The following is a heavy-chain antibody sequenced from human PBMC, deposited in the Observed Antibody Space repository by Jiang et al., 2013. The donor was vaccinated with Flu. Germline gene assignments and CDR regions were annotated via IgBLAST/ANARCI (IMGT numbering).Heavy chain of an antibody. Sequence: TCTVSGGSISSGSYYWGWIRQPPGKGLECIGSINYSGSTSYIPSLKSRVTISVDTSKNQFSLEVKSVTAADTAVYYCARLSNDDSSGYYIDFWGQGTLVTVSS. J-gene: IGHJ4*02. CDR1: GGSISSGSYY. CDR2: INYSGST. V-gene: IGHV4-39*01. CDR3: ARLSNDDSSGYYIDF. D-gene: IGHD3-22*01.